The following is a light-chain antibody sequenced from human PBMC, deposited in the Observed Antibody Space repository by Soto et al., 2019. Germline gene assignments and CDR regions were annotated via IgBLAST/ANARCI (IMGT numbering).Light chain of an antibody. CDR1: QCISRW. J-gene: IGKJ5*01. CDR2: DVT. Sequence: DMHITQSPSTLSASVLDIVTITVRASQCISRWLAWYQQNSGKAPKLLIHDVTSLESGVPSRFSGSGSGTDFTLTISGLQPRDFATYYCQQSVSTPNIGPGKRLEIK. CDR3: QQSVSTPN. V-gene: IGKV1-5*01.